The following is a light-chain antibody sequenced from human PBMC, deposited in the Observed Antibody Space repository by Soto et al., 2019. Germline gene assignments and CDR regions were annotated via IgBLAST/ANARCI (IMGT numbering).Light chain of an antibody. CDR2: DAS. J-gene: IGKJ1*01. V-gene: IGKV1-5*01. Sequence: DIQMTQSPATLSASVGDRVTITCRASQSISSWLAWYQQKPGKAPKLLIYDASSLESGVPSRFSRGGSGTEFTLTISSLQPDDFATYYCQQYNSYSWTFGQGTTVEIK. CDR1: QSISSW. CDR3: QQYNSYSWT.